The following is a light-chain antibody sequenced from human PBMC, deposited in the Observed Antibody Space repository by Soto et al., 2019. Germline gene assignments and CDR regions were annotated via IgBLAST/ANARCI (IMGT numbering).Light chain of an antibody. CDR1: QDITNW. V-gene: IGKV1-12*01. CDR3: QKTSRFPFT. Sequence: DIQMTQSPSSVSASVGDRVTITCRASQDITNWLAWYQQKPGVAPRLLMSGASNLQSEVPSRFSCSGSGTHFTLTISSLQPEDFATDYCQKTSRFPFTFGHGTRLEIK. J-gene: IGKJ2*01. CDR2: GAS.